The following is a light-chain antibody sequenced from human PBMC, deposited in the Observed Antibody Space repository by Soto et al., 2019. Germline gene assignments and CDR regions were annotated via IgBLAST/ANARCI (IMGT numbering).Light chain of an antibody. CDR1: SSDVGGYNY. CDR2: DVS. CDR3: SPYTSSSTDVV. Sequence: QSALTQPASVSGSPGQSITISCTGTSSDVGGYNYVSWYQQHPGKAPKLMIYDVSNRPSGVSNRFSGSKSGNTASLTISGLQAEDEADYYCSPYTSSSTDVVFGGGTQLPVL. J-gene: IGLJ2*01. V-gene: IGLV2-14*01.